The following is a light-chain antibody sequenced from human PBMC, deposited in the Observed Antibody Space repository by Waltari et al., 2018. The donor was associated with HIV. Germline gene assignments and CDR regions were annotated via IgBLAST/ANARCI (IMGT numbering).Light chain of an antibody. CDR3: QQYFSSPKT. CDR1: QTVLNRSINRNS. Sequence: DIVLTQSPESLVVSLGERATINGKTSQTVLNRSINRNSLAWYQQKPGQPPKLLIDWAPNRESGVPDRFSGSGSVTDFTLTISSLQAEDVAIYYCQQYFSSPKTFGPGTKVEV. V-gene: IGKV4-1*01. CDR2: WAP. J-gene: IGKJ1*01.